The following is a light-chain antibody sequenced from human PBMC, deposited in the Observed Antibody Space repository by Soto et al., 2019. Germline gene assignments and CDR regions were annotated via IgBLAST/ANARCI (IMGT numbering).Light chain of an antibody. CDR2: EVS. CDR3: SSYTSSNTLYV. Sequence: QSALTQPAPVSGSPGQSITISCTGTSSDVGGYNYVSWYQQHPGKPPKLMIYEVSNRPSGVSNRFSGSKSGNTASLTISGLQAEDEADYYCSSYTSSNTLYVFATGTKLTVL. CDR1: SSDVGGYNY. V-gene: IGLV2-14*01. J-gene: IGLJ1*01.